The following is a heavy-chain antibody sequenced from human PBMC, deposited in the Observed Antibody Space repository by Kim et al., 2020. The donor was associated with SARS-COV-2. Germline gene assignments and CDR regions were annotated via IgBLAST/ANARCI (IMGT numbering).Heavy chain of an antibody. CDR3: AKDVREGSGYLGGIDY. J-gene: IGHJ4*02. Sequence: SEKSRFTISRDNSTNSLYLQMNSLRTEDTALYYCAKDVREGSGYLGGIDYWGQGTLVTVSS. V-gene: IGHV3-43*01. D-gene: IGHD3-22*01.